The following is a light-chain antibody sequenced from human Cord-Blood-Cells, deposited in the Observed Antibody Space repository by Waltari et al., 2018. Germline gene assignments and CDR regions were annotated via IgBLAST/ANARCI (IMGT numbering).Light chain of an antibody. J-gene: IGLJ2*01. CDR2: GNS. V-gene: IGLV1-40*01. Sequence: QSVLTQPPSVSGAPGQRVTISCTGSSSNIGAGYDVHWYQQLPGTAPKRLIYGNSNRPSGFPDRFSGAKSGTSASLAITWLQAEDEADYYCQSYDSSLSGSVCGGGTKLTVL. CDR1: SSNIGAGYD. CDR3: QSYDSSLSGSV.